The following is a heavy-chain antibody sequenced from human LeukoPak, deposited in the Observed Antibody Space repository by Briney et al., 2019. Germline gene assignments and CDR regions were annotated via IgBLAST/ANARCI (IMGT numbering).Heavy chain of an antibody. D-gene: IGHD1-26*01. CDR1: GGTFSSYA. Sequence: ASVKVPCKASGGTFSSYAISWVRQAPGQGLEWMGGIIPIFGTANYAQRFQGRVTITADESTSTAYMELSSLRSEDTAVYYCARPLIVGATTNFFAFYYWGQGTLVTVSS. CDR3: ARPLIVGATTNFFAFYY. J-gene: IGHJ4*02. V-gene: IGHV1-69*13. CDR2: IIPIFGTA.